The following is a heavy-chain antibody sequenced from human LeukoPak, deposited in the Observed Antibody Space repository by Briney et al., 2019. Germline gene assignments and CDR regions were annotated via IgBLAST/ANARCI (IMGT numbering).Heavy chain of an antibody. CDR3: ARDYHDSSGYYYPFDY. J-gene: IGHJ4*02. CDR1: GFTVSSNY. D-gene: IGHD3-22*01. V-gene: IGHV3-53*01. CDR2: IYSGGST. Sequence: HPGGSLRLSCAASGFTVSSNYMSWVRQAPGKGLEWVSVIYSGGSTYYADSVKGRFTISRDNSKNTLYLQMNSLRAEDTAVYYCARDYHDSSGYYYPFDYWGQGTLVTVSS.